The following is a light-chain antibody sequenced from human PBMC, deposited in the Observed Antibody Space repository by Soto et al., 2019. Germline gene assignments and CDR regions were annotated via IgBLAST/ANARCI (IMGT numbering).Light chain of an antibody. V-gene: IGKV3-20*01. Sequence: EVVLTQSPGPLSLSPGARATLSCRASQSVSSSYLAWYQQKPGQAPRLLIYGASSRATGIPDRFSGSGSGTDFSLTISRLEPEDFAVYYCQQYGSSPPTFGQGTKGEIK. CDR1: QSVSSSY. CDR3: QQYGSSPPT. J-gene: IGKJ1*01. CDR2: GAS.